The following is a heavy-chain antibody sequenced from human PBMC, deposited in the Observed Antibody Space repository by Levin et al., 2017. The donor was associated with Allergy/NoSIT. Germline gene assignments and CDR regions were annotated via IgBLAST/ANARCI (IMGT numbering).Heavy chain of an antibody. V-gene: IGHV3-73*01. CDR3: TSGDYGDYDYDYYMDV. D-gene: IGHD4-17*01. Sequence: LSLTCAASGFTFSGSAMHWVRPASGKGLEWVGRIRSKANSYATAYAASVKGRFTISRDDSKNTAYLQMNSLKTEDTAVYYCTSGDYGDYDYDYYMDVWGKGTTVTVSS. CDR2: IRSKANSYAT. CDR1: GFTFSGSA. J-gene: IGHJ6*03.